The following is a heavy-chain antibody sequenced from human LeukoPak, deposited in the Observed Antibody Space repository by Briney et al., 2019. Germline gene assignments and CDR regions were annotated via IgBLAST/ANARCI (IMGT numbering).Heavy chain of an antibody. Sequence: SETLSPTCTVSGGSISSSSYYWGWIRQPPGKGLEWIGSIYYSGSTYYNPSLKSRVTISVDTSKNQFSLKLSSVTAADTAVYYCARVYGYCSGGSCFRIWFDPWGQGTLVTVSS. D-gene: IGHD2-15*01. CDR2: IYYSGST. CDR3: ARVYGYCSGGSCFRIWFDP. V-gene: IGHV4-39*07. J-gene: IGHJ5*02. CDR1: GGSISSSSYY.